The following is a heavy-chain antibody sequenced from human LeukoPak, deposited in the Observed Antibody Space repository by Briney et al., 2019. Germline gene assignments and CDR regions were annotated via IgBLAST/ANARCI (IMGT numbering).Heavy chain of an antibody. V-gene: IGHV3-21*01. Sequence: GGSLRLSCAASGFTFSSYAMNWVRQAPGKGLEWVPSISSSSSYIYYADSVKGRFTISRDNAKNSLYLQMNSLRAEDTAVYYCARVVAATGIDYWGQGTLVTVSS. CDR2: ISSSSSYI. D-gene: IGHD2-15*01. CDR3: ARVVAATGIDY. J-gene: IGHJ4*02. CDR1: GFTFSSYA.